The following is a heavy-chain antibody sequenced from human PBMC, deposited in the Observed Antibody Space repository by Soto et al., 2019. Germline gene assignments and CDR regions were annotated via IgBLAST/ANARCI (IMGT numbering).Heavy chain of an antibody. CDR3: AKLGGYVDTAMATDY. J-gene: IGHJ4*02. Sequence: QVQLVESGGGVVQPGRSLRLSCAASGFTFSSYGMHWVRQAPGKGLEWVAVISYDGSNKYYADSVKGRFTISRDNSKNTLYLQMNSLRAEDRGVYYCAKLGGYVDTAMATDYWGQGTLVTVSS. CDR1: GFTFSSYG. CDR2: ISYDGSNK. V-gene: IGHV3-30*18. D-gene: IGHD5-18*01.